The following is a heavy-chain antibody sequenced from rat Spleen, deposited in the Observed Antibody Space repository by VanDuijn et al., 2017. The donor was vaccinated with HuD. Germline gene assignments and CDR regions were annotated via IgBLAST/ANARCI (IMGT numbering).Heavy chain of an antibody. D-gene: IGHD1-5*01. J-gene: IGHJ2*01. V-gene: IGHV5-25*01. CDR3: ARRGTTYYFDY. CDR1: GFTFSDYN. Sequence: EVRLVESGGGLVRPGRSLKLSCVASGFTFSDYNMAWVRQAPTKGLEWVASISPSGGSTYYRDSVKGRFTVSRDNAKSTLYLQMDSLRSEDTATYYCARRGTTYYFDYWGQGVMVTVSS. CDR2: ISPSGGST.